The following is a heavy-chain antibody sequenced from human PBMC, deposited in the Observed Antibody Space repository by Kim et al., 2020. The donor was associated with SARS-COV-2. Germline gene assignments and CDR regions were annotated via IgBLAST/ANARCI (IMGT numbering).Heavy chain of an antibody. V-gene: IGHV1-69*13. D-gene: IGHD6-19*01. CDR2: IIPIFGTA. CDR1: GGTFSSYA. Sequence: SVKVSCKASGGTFSSYAISWVRQAPGQGLEWMGGIIPIFGTANYAQKFQGRVTITADESTSTAYMELSSLRSEDTAVYYCARAGAKPPGIAVAGTFLWFDPWGQGTLVTVSS. J-gene: IGHJ5*02. CDR3: ARAGAKPPGIAVAGTFLWFDP.